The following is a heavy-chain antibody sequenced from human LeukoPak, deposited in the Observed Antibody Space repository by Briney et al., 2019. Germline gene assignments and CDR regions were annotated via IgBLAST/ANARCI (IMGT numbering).Heavy chain of an antibody. D-gene: IGHD6-6*01. Sequence: PSETLSLTCSVSGGSISGYYWSWIRQPPGKGLEWIGYIYYSGSTNYNPSLKSRVTISVDTSKNRFSLKLSSVTAADTAVYYCARGIAAFEFDYWGQGTLVTVSS. V-gene: IGHV4-59*01. CDR3: ARGIAAFEFDY. CDR2: IYYSGST. J-gene: IGHJ4*02. CDR1: GGSISGYY.